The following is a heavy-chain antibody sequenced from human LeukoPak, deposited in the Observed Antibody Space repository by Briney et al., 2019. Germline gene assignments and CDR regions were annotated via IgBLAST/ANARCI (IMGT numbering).Heavy chain of an antibody. CDR2: ISAHNGYT. J-gene: IGHJ5*02. Sequence: ASVKVSCKASGYTFTGYYMHWVRQAPGQGLEWMGWISAHNGYTKYAQKVQGRVSLTTDTSTSTAYMEVRSLRSDDTAVYYCARMNYQLPNQIDNWFDPWGQGTLVTVSS. CDR3: ARMNYQLPNQIDNWFDP. CDR1: GYTFTGYY. D-gene: IGHD2-2*01. V-gene: IGHV1-18*04.